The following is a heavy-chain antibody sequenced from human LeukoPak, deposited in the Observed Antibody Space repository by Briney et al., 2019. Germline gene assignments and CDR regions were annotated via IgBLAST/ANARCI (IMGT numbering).Heavy chain of an antibody. Sequence: GGSLRLSCAASGFTFSSYAMSWVRQAPGKGLEWVSAISGRDGRTYYTDSVKGRFTISRDNSRDTLYLQMNSLRAEDTAVYYCSTSPSFGSSWYQFNYWGQGTLVTVSS. CDR1: GFTFSSYA. CDR2: ISGRDGRT. J-gene: IGHJ4*02. D-gene: IGHD6-13*01. CDR3: STSPSFGSSWYQFNY. V-gene: IGHV3-23*01.